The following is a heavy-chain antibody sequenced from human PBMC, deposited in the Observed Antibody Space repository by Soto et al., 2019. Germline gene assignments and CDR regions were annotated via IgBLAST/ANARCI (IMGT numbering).Heavy chain of an antibody. CDR3: ARMNYYDTPFDY. CDR2: IYYSGNT. V-gene: IGHV4-61*08. CDR1: GGSIISSDGYH. D-gene: IGHD3-22*01. J-gene: IGHJ4*02. Sequence: PSETLSLTCTVSGGSIISSDGYHWSWIRQHPGKGLEWIGYIYYSGNTNYNPSLKSRVTISVDTSKDQFSLKLSSVTAADTAVYYCARMNYYDTPFDYWGQGTLVTVSS.